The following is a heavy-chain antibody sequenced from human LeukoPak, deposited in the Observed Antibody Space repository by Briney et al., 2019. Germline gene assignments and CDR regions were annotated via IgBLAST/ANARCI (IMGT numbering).Heavy chain of an antibody. CDR3: ARSYGSGGSCYLGH. CDR2: ISSSGSTI. Sequence: GGSLRLSCAASGFTFSSYEMNWVRQAPGKGLEWVSYISSSGSTIYYADSVKGRLTISRDNAKNSLYLQMNSLRAEDTAVYYRARSYGSGGSCYLGHWGQGTLVTVSS. J-gene: IGHJ4*02. D-gene: IGHD2-15*01. V-gene: IGHV3-48*03. CDR1: GFTFSSYE.